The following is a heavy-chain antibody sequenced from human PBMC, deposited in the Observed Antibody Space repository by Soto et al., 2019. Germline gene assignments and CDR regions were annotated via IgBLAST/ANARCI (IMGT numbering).Heavy chain of an antibody. CDR2: IYYSGST. Sequence: SETLSLTCTVSGGSISSYYWSWIRQPPGKGLEWIGYIYYSGSTNYNPSLKSRVTISVDTSKNQFSLKLSSVTAADTAVYYCARLAYYYDSSGYLFDYWGQGTLVTV. CDR1: GGSISSYY. CDR3: ARLAYYYDSSGYLFDY. D-gene: IGHD3-22*01. J-gene: IGHJ4*02. V-gene: IGHV4-59*01.